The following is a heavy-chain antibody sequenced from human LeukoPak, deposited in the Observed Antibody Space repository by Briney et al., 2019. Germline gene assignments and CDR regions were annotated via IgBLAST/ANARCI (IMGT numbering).Heavy chain of an antibody. Sequence: GASVKVSCKASGGTFSSYAISWVRQAPGQGLEWMGRIIPNFRTVNYAQKVQGRVTITTDESTSTAYMELSSLSSEDTAVYYCARDPLEYCGGDCYVPWGQGTLVTVSS. V-gene: IGHV1-69*05. CDR1: GGTFSSYA. D-gene: IGHD2-21*02. J-gene: IGHJ5*02. CDR2: IIPNFRTV. CDR3: ARDPLEYCGGDCYVP.